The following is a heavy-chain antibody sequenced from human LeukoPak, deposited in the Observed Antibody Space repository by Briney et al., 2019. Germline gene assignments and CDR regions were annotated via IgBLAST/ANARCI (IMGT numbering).Heavy chain of an antibody. CDR1: GFTVSSNY. Sequence: PGGSLRLSCAASGFTVSSNYMSWVRQAPGKGLEWVSVIYSGGSTYYADSVKGRFTISRDNSKNTLYLQMNSLRAEDTAVYYCARDREYYYYMDVWGKGTTVTISS. CDR3: ARDREYYYYMDV. J-gene: IGHJ6*03. V-gene: IGHV3-66*01. CDR2: IYSGGST.